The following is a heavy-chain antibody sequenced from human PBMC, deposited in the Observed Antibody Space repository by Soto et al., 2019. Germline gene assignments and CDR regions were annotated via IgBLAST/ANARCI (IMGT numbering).Heavy chain of an antibody. Sequence: SVKVSFKASGYTFTNYGISWVRQAPGQGLEWMGWISAYNGNTNYAQNLQGRVTMTTDTSTSTAYMELGSLISGDTAVYYCARDHAQAGTGREFDYWGQGTPVTVSS. CDR3: ARDHAQAGTGREFDY. V-gene: IGHV1-18*01. CDR1: GYTFTNYG. J-gene: IGHJ4*02. CDR2: ISAYNGNT. D-gene: IGHD6-19*01.